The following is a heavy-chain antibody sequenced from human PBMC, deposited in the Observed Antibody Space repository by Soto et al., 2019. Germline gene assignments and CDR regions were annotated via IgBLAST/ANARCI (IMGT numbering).Heavy chain of an antibody. CDR2: IIPILGIA. V-gene: IGHV1-69*04. CDR3: TTDSYFTLKLVRFDY. D-gene: IGHD3-22*01. CDR1: GGTFSSYT. Sequence: SVKVSCKASGGTFSSYTISWVRQAPGQGLEWMGRIIPILGIANYAQKFQGRVTITADKSTSTAYMELSSLRSEDTAVYYCTTDSYFTLKLVRFDYWGLGTLVTVSS. J-gene: IGHJ4*01.